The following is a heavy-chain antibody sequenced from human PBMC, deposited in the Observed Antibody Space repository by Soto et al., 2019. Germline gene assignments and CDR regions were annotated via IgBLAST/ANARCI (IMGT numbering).Heavy chain of an antibody. D-gene: IGHD4-4*01. V-gene: IGHV4-59*01. CDR1: GGSISSYY. Sequence: ASETLSLTCTVSGGSISSYYWSWIRQPPGKGLEWIGYIYYSGSTNYNPSLKSRVTISVDTSKNQFSLKLSSVTAADTAVYYCARDMDLNDYSNYGWFDPWGQGTLVTVSS. CDR3: ARDMDLNDYSNYGWFDP. CDR2: IYYSGST. J-gene: IGHJ5*02.